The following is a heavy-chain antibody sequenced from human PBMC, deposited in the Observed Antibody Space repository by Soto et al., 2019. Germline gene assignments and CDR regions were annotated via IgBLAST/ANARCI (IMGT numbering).Heavy chain of an antibody. Sequence: QLPLQESGPGLVKPSETLSLTCTVAGGSIGSRDYYWVWIRQPPGKGLEWIGNIYDSGSTSYNPSLKSRVSISVDTSKNPVSLRVSSVTAADTAMYICVGGYPWVGFDYWGQGTLVTVSS. V-gene: IGHV4-39*01. CDR3: VGGYPWVGFDY. D-gene: IGHD2-15*01. CDR1: GGSIGSRDYY. CDR2: IYDSGST. J-gene: IGHJ4*02.